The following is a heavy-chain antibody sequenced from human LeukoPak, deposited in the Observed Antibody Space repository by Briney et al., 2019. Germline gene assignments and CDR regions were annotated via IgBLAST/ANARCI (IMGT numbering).Heavy chain of an antibody. V-gene: IGHV5-51*01. Sequence: GESLKISCKGSGYSFTSYWIGWVRQRPGKGLEWMGIIYPGDSDTRYSPSFQGLVTISADKSISTAYLQWSSLEASDTAIYYCARQSQYCSASSCLDYYFYFGMDVWGQGTTVTVSS. CDR1: GYSFTSYW. J-gene: IGHJ6*02. CDR3: ARQSQYCSASSCLDYYFYFGMDV. D-gene: IGHD2-15*01. CDR2: IYPGDSDT.